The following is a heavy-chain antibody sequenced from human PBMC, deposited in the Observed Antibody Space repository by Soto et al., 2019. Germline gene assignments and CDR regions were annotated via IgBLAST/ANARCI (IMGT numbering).Heavy chain of an antibody. CDR2: IIPIFGTA. CDR1: GGTFSSYA. V-gene: IGHV1-69*01. J-gene: IGHJ6*02. Sequence: QVQLVQSGAEVKKPGSSVKVSCKASGGTFSSYAISWVRQAPGQGLEWMGGIIPIFGTANYAQKFQGRVTITADESTSTAYMELSSLRSEDTAVYYCARGRRVSWNDVPAYYYYYGMDVWGQGTTVTVSS. CDR3: ARGRRVSWNDVPAYYYYYGMDV. D-gene: IGHD1-1*01.